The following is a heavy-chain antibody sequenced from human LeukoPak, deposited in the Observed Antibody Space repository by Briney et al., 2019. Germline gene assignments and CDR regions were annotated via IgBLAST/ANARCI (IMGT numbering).Heavy chain of an antibody. J-gene: IGHJ4*02. CDR2: IYYSGST. V-gene: IGHV4-31*03. Sequence: SQTLSLTCTVSGGSISSGGYYWSWIRQHPGKGLEWIGYIYYSGSTYYNPSLKSRVTISVDTSKNQFSLKLSSVTAADTAVYYCARVSIAAAVPSYYFDYWGQGTLVTVSS. D-gene: IGHD6-13*01. CDR1: GGSISSGGYY. CDR3: ARVSIAAAVPSYYFDY.